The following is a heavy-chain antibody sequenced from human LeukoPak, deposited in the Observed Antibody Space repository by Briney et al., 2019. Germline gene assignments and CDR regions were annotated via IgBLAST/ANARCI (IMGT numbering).Heavy chain of an antibody. V-gene: IGHV3-21*01. Sequence: PGGSLRLSCAASGFTFNNYTMNWVRQAPGKGLEWVSSISSSSSYIYYAASVKGRFTISRDNAKNSLYLQMNRLRAEDTAVYYCARERQLERLAFGKEGSAFDYWGQGTLVTVSS. CDR1: GFTFNNYT. CDR3: ARERQLERLAFGKEGSAFDY. D-gene: IGHD1-1*01. J-gene: IGHJ4*02. CDR2: ISSSSSYI.